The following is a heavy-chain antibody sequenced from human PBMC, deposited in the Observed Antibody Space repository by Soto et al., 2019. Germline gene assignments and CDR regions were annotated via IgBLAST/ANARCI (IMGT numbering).Heavy chain of an antibody. J-gene: IGHJ4*02. V-gene: IGHV1-69*01. Sequence: QVQLVQSVAEVKKPGSSVKVSCKASGGTFSSYAISWVRQAPGQWLEWMGGIIPIFGTANYAQKFQVRVTITADESTSTAYMERSSLRSEDPAVYYCARGPAALIAARTPHLADYWGQGTLVTVSS. CDR1: GGTFSSYA. CDR2: IIPIFGTA. D-gene: IGHD6-6*01. CDR3: ARGPAALIAARTPHLADY.